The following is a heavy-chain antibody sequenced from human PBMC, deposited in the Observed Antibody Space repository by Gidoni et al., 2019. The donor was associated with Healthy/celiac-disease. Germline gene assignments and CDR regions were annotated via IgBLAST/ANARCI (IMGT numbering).Heavy chain of an antibody. J-gene: IGHJ6*03. D-gene: IGHD1-26*01. CDR3: ARVDHPKMVGAYYMDV. CDR2: IIPIFGTA. V-gene: IGHV1-69*06. Sequence: LEWMGGIIPIFGTANYAQKFQGRVTITADKSTSTAYMELSSLRSEDTAVYYCARVDHPKMVGAYYMDVWGKGTTVTVSS.